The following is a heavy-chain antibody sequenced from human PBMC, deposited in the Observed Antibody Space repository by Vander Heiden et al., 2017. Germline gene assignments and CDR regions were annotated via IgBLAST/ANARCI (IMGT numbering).Heavy chain of an antibody. CDR1: GYTFTGYY. Sequence: QVQLVPSGAEVKKPGASVKVSCQASGYTFTGYYMHWVRQAPGQGLEWMGWINPNSGGTNYAQKFQGRVTMTRDTSISTAYMELSRLRSDDTAVYYCARDIRTWTTVVTPFDYWGQGTLVTVSS. D-gene: IGHD4-17*01. CDR3: ARDIRTWTTVVTPFDY. CDR2: INPNSGGT. V-gene: IGHV1-2*02. J-gene: IGHJ4*02.